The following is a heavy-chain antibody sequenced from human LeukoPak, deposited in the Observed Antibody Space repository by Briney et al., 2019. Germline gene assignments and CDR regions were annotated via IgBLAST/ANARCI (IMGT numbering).Heavy chain of an antibody. J-gene: IGHJ5*02. CDR1: GVSISSSSHY. Sequence: PSETLSLTCTVSGVSISSSSHYWGWIRQPPGKGLEWIGCVYYTGSTYDNPSLKSRVTISVDTSKNQFSLKVNSVTAADTAVYYCARHTFSRAYYDSWSGLTYNWFDPRGQGALVTVSS. D-gene: IGHD3-3*01. V-gene: IGHV4-39*01. CDR3: ARHTFSRAYYDSWSGLTYNWFDP. CDR2: VYYTGST.